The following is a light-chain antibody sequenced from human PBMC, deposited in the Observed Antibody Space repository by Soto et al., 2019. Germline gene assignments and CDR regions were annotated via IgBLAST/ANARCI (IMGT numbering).Light chain of an antibody. J-gene: IGKJ1*01. V-gene: IGKV1-39*01. CDR2: AAS. CDR3: QQSYSFPRT. Sequence: DIQMTQSPSSLSASIGDRVTITCRASESIISYLNWYQQKPGKAPKVLIFAASNLQSGVPSRFSGSGSGTAFTLTISSLQPEDFATYYCQQSYSFPRTFGQGTKVEIK. CDR1: ESIISY.